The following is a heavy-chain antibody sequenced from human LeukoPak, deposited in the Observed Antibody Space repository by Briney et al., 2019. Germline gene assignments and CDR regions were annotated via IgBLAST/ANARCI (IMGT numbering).Heavy chain of an antibody. CDR1: GFTFSSFA. J-gene: IGHJ4*02. V-gene: IGHV3-23*01. CDR2: ISGSDAST. CDR3: AKGLDDY. D-gene: IGHD1-1*01. Sequence: GGSLRLSCAASGFTFSSFAMTWVRQAPGKGLEWVSCISGSDASTYYADSVKGRFTISRDNSKNTLYLQMSSLRVEDTAVYYCAKGLDDYWGQGTLVTVSS.